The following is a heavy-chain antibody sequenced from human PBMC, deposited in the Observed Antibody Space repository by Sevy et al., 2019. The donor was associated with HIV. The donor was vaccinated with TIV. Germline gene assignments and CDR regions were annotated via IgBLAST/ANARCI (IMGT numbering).Heavy chain of an antibody. CDR2: IKQDGSEK. Sequence: GGSLRLSCAASEFTFSAYWMTWIRQAPGKGLEWVANIKQDGSEKYYGDSVKGRFTTSRDNAKNSLYLQMNSLRVEVTAVYYCAGGGALDYWGQGTLVTVSS. CDR1: EFTFSAYW. V-gene: IGHV3-7*01. D-gene: IGHD1-26*01. CDR3: AGGGALDY. J-gene: IGHJ4*02.